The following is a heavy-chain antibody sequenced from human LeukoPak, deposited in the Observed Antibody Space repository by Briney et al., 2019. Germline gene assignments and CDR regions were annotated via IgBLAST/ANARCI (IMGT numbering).Heavy chain of an antibody. CDR1: GFTVSSNY. J-gene: IGHJ4*02. CDR2: IYSGGST. Sequence: GGSLRLSCAASGFTVSSNYMSWVRQAPGKGLEWVSVIYSGGSTYYADSVKGRFTISRDNSKNTLYLQMNSLRAEDTAVYYCAKDLDYGDYEGYFDYWGQGTLVTVSS. D-gene: IGHD4-17*01. CDR3: AKDLDYGDYEGYFDY. V-gene: IGHV3-53*01.